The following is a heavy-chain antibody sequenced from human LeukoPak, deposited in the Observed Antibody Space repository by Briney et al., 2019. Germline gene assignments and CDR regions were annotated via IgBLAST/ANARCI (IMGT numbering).Heavy chain of an antibody. CDR3: ARDLPPKYDILTGYSYYYGMDV. J-gene: IGHJ6*02. CDR2: IWYDGSNK. V-gene: IGHV3-33*08. Sequence: PGGSLRLSCAASGFTFSSYGMHWVRQAPGKGLEWVAVIWYDGSNKYYADSVKGRFTISRDNSKNTLYLQMNSLRAEDTAAYYCARDLPPKYDILTGYSYYYGMDVWGQGTTVTVSS. CDR1: GFTFSSYG. D-gene: IGHD3-9*01.